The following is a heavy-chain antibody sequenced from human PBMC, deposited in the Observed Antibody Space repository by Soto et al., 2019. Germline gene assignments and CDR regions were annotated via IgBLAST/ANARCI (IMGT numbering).Heavy chain of an antibody. CDR2: IWYDGSNK. CDR1: GFTFSSYG. J-gene: IGHJ4*02. D-gene: IGHD3-10*01. CDR3: ARGPLGSGSYYPNPFDY. Sequence: PGGSLRLSCAASGFTFSSYGMHWVRQAPGKGLEWVAVIWYDGSNKYYADSVKGRFTISRDNSKNTLYLQMNSLRAEDTAVYYCARGPLGSGSYYPNPFDYWGQGTLVTVSS. V-gene: IGHV3-33*01.